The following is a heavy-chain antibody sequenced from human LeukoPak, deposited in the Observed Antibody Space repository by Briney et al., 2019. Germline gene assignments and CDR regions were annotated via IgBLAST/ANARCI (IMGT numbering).Heavy chain of an antibody. CDR2: INHSGST. CDR1: GGSFGGYY. V-gene: IGHV4-34*01. D-gene: IGHD2-2*02. J-gene: IGHJ2*01. Sequence: PSETLSLTCAVYGGSFGGYYWSWIRQPPGKGLEWIGEINHSGSTNYNPFLKSRVTISVDTSKNQFSLKLSSVTAADTAVYYCARGRGPRCSSTSCYTGSRVIYFDLWGRGTLVTVSS. CDR3: ARGRGPRCSSTSCYTGSRVIYFDL.